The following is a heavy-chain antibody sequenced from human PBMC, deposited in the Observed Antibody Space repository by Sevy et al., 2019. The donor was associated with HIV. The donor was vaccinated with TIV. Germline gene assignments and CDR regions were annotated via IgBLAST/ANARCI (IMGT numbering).Heavy chain of an antibody. Sequence: GGSLRLSCGGSGFNISSASMNWVRQAPGRGLEWVGRIKAKIDGEITDYGAPVKGRFIISRDDSRKTVYVQLNSVKSEDTAMYFCTTRPYGSIIDYWGQGTLVTVSS. J-gene: IGHJ4*02. D-gene: IGHD3-10*01. CDR2: IKAKIDGEIT. CDR3: TTRPYGSIIDY. CDR1: GFNISSAS. V-gene: IGHV3-15*07.